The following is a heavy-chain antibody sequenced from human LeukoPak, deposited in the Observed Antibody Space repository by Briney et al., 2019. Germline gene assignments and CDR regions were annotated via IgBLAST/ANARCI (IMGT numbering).Heavy chain of an antibody. CDR3: TTDQVVRGVTNDY. Sequence: PGGSLRLSCVASGFTFRSAWMNWVRQAPGRGLDWVGRIKSKTDGGTTDYAAPVKGRFTISRDDSKTTLYLQMNSLQTEDTAVYYCTTDQVVRGVTNDYWGQGTLVTVSS. CDR2: IKSKTDGGTT. J-gene: IGHJ4*02. CDR1: GFTFRSAW. D-gene: IGHD3-10*01. V-gene: IGHV3-15*01.